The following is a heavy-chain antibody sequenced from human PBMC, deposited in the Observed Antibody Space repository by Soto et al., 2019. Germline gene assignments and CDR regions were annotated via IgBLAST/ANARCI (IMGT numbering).Heavy chain of an antibody. V-gene: IGHV3-23*01. CDR2: ISGSGGST. J-gene: IGHJ6*02. D-gene: IGHD6-13*01. Sequence: GGSLRLSCAASGFTFSSYAMSWVRQAPGKGLEWVSAISGSGGSTYYADSVKGRFTISRDNSKNTLYLQMNSLRAEDTAVYYCRVAAAAHLRSRLSDYGMDVWGQGTTVTVSS. CDR1: GFTFSSYA. CDR3: RVAAAAHLRSRLSDYGMDV.